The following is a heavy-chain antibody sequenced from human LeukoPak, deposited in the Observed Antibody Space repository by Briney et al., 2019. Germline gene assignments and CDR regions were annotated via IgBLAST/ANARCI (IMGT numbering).Heavy chain of an antibody. CDR2: LTDSGDAT. Sequence: PGGSLRLSCAVSGFTFSHYAMSWVRQAPGTGLEWVGSLTDSGDATYYADSVKGRLTISRDNSNSTLYLHISGLRDEDTAVYYCAGGYCHNSGGWLGPWGQGTLVNVFS. D-gene: IGHD2-15*01. J-gene: IGHJ5*02. CDR1: GFTFSHYA. V-gene: IGHV3-23*01. CDR3: AGGYCHNSGGWLGP.